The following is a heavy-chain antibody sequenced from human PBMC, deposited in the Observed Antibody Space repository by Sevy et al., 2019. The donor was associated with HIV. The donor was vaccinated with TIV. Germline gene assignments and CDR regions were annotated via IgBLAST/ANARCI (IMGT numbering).Heavy chain of an antibody. CDR2: INPSSGAT. J-gene: IGHJ5*02. V-gene: IGHV1-2*02. CDR1: GYPFTGYY. Sequence: ASVKVSCKASGYPFTGYYVHWVRQAPGQGLEWMGWINPSSGATNYAQKFQGRVTMTRATSITTAYMDLTSLRSDDTAVYFCARLSCTTTRCYFPYNCLDPWGQGTLVTVSS. CDR3: ARLSCTTTRCYFPYNCLDP. D-gene: IGHD2-2*01.